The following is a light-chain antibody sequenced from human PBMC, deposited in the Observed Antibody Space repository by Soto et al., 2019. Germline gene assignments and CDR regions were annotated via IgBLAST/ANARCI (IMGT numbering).Light chain of an antibody. J-gene: IGKJ2*01. CDR1: QNINIY. CDR2: GAS. Sequence: IQLTQSPSSLSASVGDRVTVTCRASQNINIYLNWDQQKPGKAPTLLIYGASSLQSGVPSRFSGGGSRTDFTLTISSLQTEDLATYYCQQSYRSPYTVGQGTKLDI. V-gene: IGKV1-39*01. CDR3: QQSYRSPYT.